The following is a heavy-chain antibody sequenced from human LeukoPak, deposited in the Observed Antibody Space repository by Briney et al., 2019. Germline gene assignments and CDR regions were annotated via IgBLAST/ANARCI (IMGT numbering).Heavy chain of an antibody. CDR1: GDSISSGDYY. V-gene: IGHV4-61*02. J-gene: IGHJ3*02. D-gene: IGHD3-22*01. CDR3: ARGPYSYDSSGAFDI. CDR2: ISSSGST. Sequence: SETLSLTCTVSGDSISSGDYYWSWIRQPAGKGLEWIGRISSSGSTNYNPSLKSRVTISVDTSKNQFSPKLSSVTAADTAVHFCARGPYSYDSSGAFDIWGQGTMVTVSS.